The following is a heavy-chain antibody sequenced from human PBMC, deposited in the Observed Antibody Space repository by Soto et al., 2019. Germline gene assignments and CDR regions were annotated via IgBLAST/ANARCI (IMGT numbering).Heavy chain of an antibody. CDR3: AKGNRIVGAKGS. V-gene: IGHV3-23*01. CDR2: ISGSGGST. Sequence: EVQLLESGGGLVQPGGSLRLSCAASGFTFSSYAMSWVRQAPGKGLEWVSAISGSGGSTYYADAVKGRFTISRDNSKNTLYLQMNSLRAEDTAVYYCAKGNRIVGAKGSWGQGTMVTVSS. J-gene: IGHJ3*01. CDR1: GFTFSSYA. D-gene: IGHD1-26*01.